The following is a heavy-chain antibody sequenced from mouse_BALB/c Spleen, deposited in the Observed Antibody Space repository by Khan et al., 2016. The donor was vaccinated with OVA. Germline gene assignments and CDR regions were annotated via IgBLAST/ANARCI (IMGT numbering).Heavy chain of an antibody. CDR3: TRHGYVAWFTY. V-gene: IGHV1S135*01. Sequence: VQLQQSGPELMKPGASVKISCKASGYSFTTYYIHWVLQSHGKSLDWIGYIDPFSGDTTYTQNFKGKATLSVDKSSSTAYIHLNNLTSEDSAVYYCTRHGYVAWFTYWGQGTLVTVSA. D-gene: IGHD2-2*01. J-gene: IGHJ3*01. CDR1: GYSFTTYY. CDR2: IDPFSGDT.